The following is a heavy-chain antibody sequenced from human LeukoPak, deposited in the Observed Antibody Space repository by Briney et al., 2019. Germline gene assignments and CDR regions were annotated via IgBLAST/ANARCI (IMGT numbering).Heavy chain of an antibody. Sequence: ASVSDTFKASVYTFTGYYIHWVRQAPGQGLEWMGWINPNSGGTNYAQKFQGRVTMTRDTTISTDYMELSRLRSDDTAVYYCARDRMLEQQLVLRDYYYGMDLWGQATTVTVSS. V-gene: IGHV1-2*02. CDR1: VYTFTGYY. D-gene: IGHD6-13*01. CDR2: INPNSGGT. CDR3: ARDRMLEQQLVLRDYYYGMDL. J-gene: IGHJ6*02.